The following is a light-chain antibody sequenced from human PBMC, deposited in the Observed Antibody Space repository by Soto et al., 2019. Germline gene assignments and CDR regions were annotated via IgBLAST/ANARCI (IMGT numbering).Light chain of an antibody. Sequence: QSALTQPASVSGSPGQSITISCTGTSSDVGGYNHVSWYQQYPGKAPKLMIYDVSNRPSGVSNRFSGSKSGNTASLTISGLQAEDEADYYCSSYTSSSPYVFGTGTKLTVL. J-gene: IGLJ1*01. CDR3: SSYTSSSPYV. CDR1: SSDVGGYNH. CDR2: DVS. V-gene: IGLV2-14*01.